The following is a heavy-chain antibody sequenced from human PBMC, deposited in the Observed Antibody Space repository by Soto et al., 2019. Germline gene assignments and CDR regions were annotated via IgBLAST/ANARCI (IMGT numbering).Heavy chain of an antibody. CDR1: GFTFSSYG. D-gene: IGHD3-10*01. Sequence: GGSLRLSCAASGFTFSSYGMHWVRQAPGKGLEWVAVIWYDGSNKYYADSVKGRFTISRDNSKNTLYLQMNSLRAEDTAVYYCARANVEMAAIYGRYFDYWGQGTLVTVYS. J-gene: IGHJ4*02. CDR3: ARANVEMAAIYGRYFDY. V-gene: IGHV3-33*01. CDR2: IWYDGSNK.